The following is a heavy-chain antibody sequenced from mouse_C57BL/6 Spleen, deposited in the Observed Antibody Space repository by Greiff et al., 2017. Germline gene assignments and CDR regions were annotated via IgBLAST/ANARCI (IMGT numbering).Heavy chain of an antibody. D-gene: IGHD2-1*01. Sequence: VQLQQSGAELVKPGASVKLSCTASGFNIKDYYMHWVKQRTEQGLEWIGRIDPEDGETKYAPQFQGKATITADTSSNTAYLQLSSLTSEDTAVYYCASSGYGNYEGAMDYWGQGTSVTVSS. CDR3: ASSGYGNYEGAMDY. V-gene: IGHV14-2*01. CDR2: IDPEDGET. J-gene: IGHJ4*01. CDR1: GFNIKDYY.